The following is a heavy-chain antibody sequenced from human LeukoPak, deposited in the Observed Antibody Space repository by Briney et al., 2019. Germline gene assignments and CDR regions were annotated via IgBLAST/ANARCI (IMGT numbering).Heavy chain of an antibody. D-gene: IGHD5-24*01. CDR3: ARRWAEDYFDY. CDR1: GGSISSYY. Sequence: PSETLSLTCTVSGGSISSYYWSWIRQPPGKGLEWIGYIYYSGSTNHNPSLKSRVTISVDTSKNQFSLKLSSVTAADTAVYYCARRWAEDYFDYWGQGTLVTVSS. CDR2: IYYSGST. J-gene: IGHJ4*02. V-gene: IGHV4-59*01.